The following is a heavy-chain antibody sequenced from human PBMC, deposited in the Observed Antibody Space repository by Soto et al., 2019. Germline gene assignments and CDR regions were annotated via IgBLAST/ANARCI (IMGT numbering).Heavy chain of an antibody. V-gene: IGHV3-72*01. CDR1: GFTLSDHF. J-gene: IGHJ4*02. CDR2: TKHKVASYTT. D-gene: IGHD4-4*01. CDR3: VTLQFSRWFY. Sequence: PGGSLRLSCAASGFTLSDHFMEWVRQAPGKGLEWVGRTKHKVASYTTDYAASVNGRFTISRDDSKNSLYLQMNSLKTEDTAMYYCVTLQFSRWFYWGLGTLVTVSS.